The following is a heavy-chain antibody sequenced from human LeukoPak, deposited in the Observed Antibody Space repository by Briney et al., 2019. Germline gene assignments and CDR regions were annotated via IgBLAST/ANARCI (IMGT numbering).Heavy chain of an antibody. Sequence: PGESLKISCKGSGYSFTSYWIGWVRQMPGKGLEWMGVIYPGDSDTRYSPSFQGQVTISADKSIGTAYLQWSSLKASDTAMYYCARAPRHIVVVTAISWFDPWGQGTLVTVSS. CDR1: GYSFTSYW. D-gene: IGHD2-21*02. V-gene: IGHV5-51*01. J-gene: IGHJ5*02. CDR2: IYPGDSDT. CDR3: ARAPRHIVVVTAISWFDP.